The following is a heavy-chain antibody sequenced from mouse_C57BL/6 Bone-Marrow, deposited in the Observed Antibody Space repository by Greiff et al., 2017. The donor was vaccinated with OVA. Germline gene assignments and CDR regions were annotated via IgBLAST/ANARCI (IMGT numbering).Heavy chain of an antibody. CDR2: IYPGGGYT. V-gene: IGHV1-63*01. D-gene: IGHD1-1*01. J-gene: IGHJ1*03. CDR3: ARGGSSYPYWYFDV. Sequence: VKLMESGAELVRPGTSVKMSCKASGYTFTNYWIGWAKQRPGHGLEWIGDIYPGGGYTNYNEKFKGKATLTADKSSSTAYMQFSSLTSEDSAIYYCARGGSSYPYWYFDVWGTGTTVTVSS. CDR1: GYTFTNYW.